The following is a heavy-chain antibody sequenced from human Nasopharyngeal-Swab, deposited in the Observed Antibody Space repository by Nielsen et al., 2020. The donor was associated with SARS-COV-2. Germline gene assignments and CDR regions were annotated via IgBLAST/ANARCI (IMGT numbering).Heavy chain of an antibody. CDR2: VSGSGADT. V-gene: IGHV3-23*01. CDR3: AKDLTGYYAPLDQ. D-gene: IGHD3-9*01. J-gene: IGHJ4*02. Sequence: GESLKISCAASGFTFASYAMNRVRQTPGKGLEWVSAVSGSGADTYYADSVKGRFTISRDNSKNTIYLHMNSLRAEDTAVYYCAKDLTGYYAPLDQWGQGTLVTVSS. CDR1: GFTFASYA.